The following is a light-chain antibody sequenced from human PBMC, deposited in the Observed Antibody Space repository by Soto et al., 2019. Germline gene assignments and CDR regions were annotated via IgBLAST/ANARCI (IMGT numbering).Light chain of an antibody. J-gene: IGKJ5*01. V-gene: IGKV1-39*01. Sequence: DIQMTQSPSSLSASVGGRVTVTCRPSQSISSYLNLYQQKTGKAPKLLVYAASSLESGVPSRFSGSGSGTDFTLTISSLEPEDAAVYYCQQRSNWHPITFGQGTRLEIK. CDR2: AAS. CDR1: QSISSY. CDR3: QQRSNWHPIT.